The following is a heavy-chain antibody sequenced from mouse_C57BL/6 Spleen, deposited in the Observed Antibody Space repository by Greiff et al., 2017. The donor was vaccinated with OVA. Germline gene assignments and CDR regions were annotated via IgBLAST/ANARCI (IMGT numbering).Heavy chain of an antibody. Sequence: QVQLQQPGAELVMPGASVKLSCKASGYTFTSYWMHWVKQRPGQGLEWIGEIDPSDSYTNYNQKFKGKSTLTVDKSSSTAYMQLSSLTSEDSAVYYGARWGMVTTGYWYCDVWGTGTTVTVSS. J-gene: IGHJ1*03. D-gene: IGHD2-2*01. CDR2: IDPSDSYT. CDR3: ARWGMVTTGYWYCDV. V-gene: IGHV1-69*01. CDR1: GYTFTSYW.